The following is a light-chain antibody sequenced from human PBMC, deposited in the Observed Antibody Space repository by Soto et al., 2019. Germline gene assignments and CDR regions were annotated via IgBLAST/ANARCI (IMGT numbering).Light chain of an antibody. J-gene: IGKJ2*01. CDR3: QQYNSYST. CDR2: DAS. CDR1: QSISSW. V-gene: IGKV1-5*01. Sequence: DIQMTQSPSTLSASVGDRVTITCRASQSISSWLAWYQQKPGKAPKLLIYDASSLESGVPSRFSGSGPGTEFTLTISSLQPDDFATYYCQQYNSYSTFGQGTKLEIK.